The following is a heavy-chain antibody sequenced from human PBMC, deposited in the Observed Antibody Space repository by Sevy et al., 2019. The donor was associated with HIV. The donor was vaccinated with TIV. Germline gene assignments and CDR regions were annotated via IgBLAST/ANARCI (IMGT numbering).Heavy chain of an antibody. CDR3: ARSGPSMITWEYYFDY. CDR1: GGSFSGYY. V-gene: IGHV4-34*01. CDR2: INHSGST. Sequence: SETLSLTCAVYGGSFSGYYWSWIRQPPGKGLEWIGEINHSGSTNYNPSLKSRVTISVDTSKNQFSLKLSSVTAADTAVYYCARSGPSMITWEYYFDYWGQGTLVTVSS. J-gene: IGHJ4*02. D-gene: IGHD3-16*01.